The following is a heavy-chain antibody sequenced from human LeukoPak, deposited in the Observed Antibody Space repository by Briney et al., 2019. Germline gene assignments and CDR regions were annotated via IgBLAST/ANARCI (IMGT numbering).Heavy chain of an antibody. CDR1: GLTFSSYA. Sequence: PGRSLRLSCAASGLTFSSYAMHWVRQAPGKGLEWVAVISYDGSNKYYADSVKGRFTISRDNSKNTLYLQMNSLRAEDTAVYYCARDRGRELLRYYFDYWGQGTLVTVSS. CDR2: ISYDGSNK. CDR3: ARDRGRELLRYYFDY. J-gene: IGHJ4*02. V-gene: IGHV3-30-3*01. D-gene: IGHD1-26*01.